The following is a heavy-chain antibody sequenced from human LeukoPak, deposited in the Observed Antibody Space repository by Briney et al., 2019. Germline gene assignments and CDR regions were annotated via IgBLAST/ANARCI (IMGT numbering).Heavy chain of an antibody. CDR3: ARAAYSSSWPNYYFYYYMDV. V-gene: IGHV3-66*01. CDR1: GFTVSSNY. Sequence: GGSLRLSCAASGFTVSSNYMSWVRQAPGKGLEWVSVIYSGGSTYYADSVKGRFTISRDNSKNTLYLQMNSLRAEDTAVYYCARAAYSSSWPNYYFYYYMDVWGKGTTVTVSS. J-gene: IGHJ6*03. D-gene: IGHD6-13*01. CDR2: IYSGGST.